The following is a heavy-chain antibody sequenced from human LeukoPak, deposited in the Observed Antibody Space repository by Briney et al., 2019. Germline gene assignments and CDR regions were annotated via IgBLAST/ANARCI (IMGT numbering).Heavy chain of an antibody. CDR1: GYTFTSYY. Sequence: GASVKVSCKAFGYTFTSYYMHWVRQAPGQGLEWMGIINPSGGSTSYAQKFQGRVTMTRDTSTSTVYMELSSLRSEDTAVYYCARVGYYDSSGYADYYYYGMDVWGQGTTVTVSS. V-gene: IGHV1-46*01. D-gene: IGHD3-22*01. CDR3: ARVGYYDSSGYADYYYYGMDV. J-gene: IGHJ6*02. CDR2: INPSGGST.